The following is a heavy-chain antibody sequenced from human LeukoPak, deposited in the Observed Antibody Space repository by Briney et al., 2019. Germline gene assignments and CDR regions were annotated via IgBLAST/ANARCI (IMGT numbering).Heavy chain of an antibody. CDR1: GDSINSLDL. CDR2: MYLSGTT. Sequence: SGTLSLTCTVSGDSINSLDLWSWVRQPPGKGLEWIGEMYLSGTTHSNPSVKSRVTISIDKSKNQFSLKLSSVTAADTAVYYCARGGIYVLRYFDWRAFFDYWGQGTLVTVSS. D-gene: IGHD3-9*01. CDR3: ARGGIYVLRYFDWRAFFDY. J-gene: IGHJ4*02. V-gene: IGHV4-4*02.